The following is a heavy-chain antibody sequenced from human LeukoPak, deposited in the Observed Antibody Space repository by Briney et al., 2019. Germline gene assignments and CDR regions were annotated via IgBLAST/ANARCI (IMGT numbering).Heavy chain of an antibody. Sequence: ASVTVSFTSAGYTFTIYGISWVRHAPGQGLEWMGCISAYSGNTTYAQKLQGRGTITTDTSTSTAYMELKILRSDDTAVYYCARSAAAGTIITEYFQHWGQGTLVTVSS. CDR3: ARSAAAGTIITEYFQH. V-gene: IGHV1-18*01. CDR1: GYTFTIYG. J-gene: IGHJ1*01. D-gene: IGHD6-13*01. CDR2: ISAYSGNT.